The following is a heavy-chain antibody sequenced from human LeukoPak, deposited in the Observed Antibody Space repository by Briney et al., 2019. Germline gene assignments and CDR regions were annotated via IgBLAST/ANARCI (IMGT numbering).Heavy chain of an antibody. D-gene: IGHD3-3*01. CDR3: ARFHYDFWSGYYTGPDSDY. J-gene: IGHJ4*02. CDR2: IYYSGST. V-gene: IGHV4-59*08. Sequence: PSETLSLTCTVSGGSISSYYWSWIRQPPGKGLEWIGYIYYSGSTNYNPSLKSRVTISVDTSKNQFSLKLSSVTAADTAVYYCARFHYDFWSGYYTGPDSDYWGQGTLVTVSS. CDR1: GGSISSYY.